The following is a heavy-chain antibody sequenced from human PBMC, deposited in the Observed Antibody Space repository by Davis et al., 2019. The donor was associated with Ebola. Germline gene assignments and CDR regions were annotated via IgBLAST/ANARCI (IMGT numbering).Heavy chain of an antibody. CDR2: IIPILVIA. D-gene: IGHD6-19*01. CDR3: ARETAVAGWGFDY. Sequence: SVKVSCKASGGTFSSYAISWVRQAPGQGLEWMGRIIPILVIANYAQKFQGRVTITADKSTSTAYMELSSLRSEDTAVYYCARETAVAGWGFDYWGQGTLVTVSS. J-gene: IGHJ4*02. CDR1: GGTFSSYA. V-gene: IGHV1-69*04.